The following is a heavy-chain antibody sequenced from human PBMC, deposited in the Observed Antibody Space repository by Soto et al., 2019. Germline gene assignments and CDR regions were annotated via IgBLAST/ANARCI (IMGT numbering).Heavy chain of an antibody. J-gene: IGHJ4*02. V-gene: IGHV4-31*03. CDR1: GDFISSGGYY. CDR3: ARTDSSGYYFVY. Sequence: QVQLQESGPGLVKPSQTLSLTCTVSGDFISSGGYYWSWIRQLPGKGLEWIGYIYSSGSTYYNPSLKSRISIAVNTSKNQLSQNLSSVTAADTAVYFCARTDSSGYYFVYWGQGTLVTVFS. D-gene: IGHD3-22*01. CDR2: IYSSGST.